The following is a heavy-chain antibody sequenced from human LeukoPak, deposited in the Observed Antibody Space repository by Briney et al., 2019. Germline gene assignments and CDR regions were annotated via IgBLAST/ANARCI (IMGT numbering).Heavy chain of an antibody. J-gene: IGHJ4*02. CDR1: GFSLSTSGVG. CDR2: IYWNDDK. D-gene: IGHD1-14*01. CDR3: AQWRALTHFDY. Sequence: SGPTLVKPTQTLTLTYTFSGFSLSTSGVGVGWIRQPPGKALEWLALIYWNDDKRYSPSLKSRLTITKDTSKNQVVLTMTNMDPVDTATYYCAQWRALTHFDYWGQGTLVTVSS. V-gene: IGHV2-5*01.